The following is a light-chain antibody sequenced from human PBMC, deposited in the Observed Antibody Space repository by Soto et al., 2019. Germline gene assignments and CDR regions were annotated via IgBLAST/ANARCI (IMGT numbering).Light chain of an antibody. Sequence: EIVLTQSPATLSLSPGESGTLSCRASQSVGSYLGWYQQRPGQTPRLLIYDASNRATDIPARFSGSGSGTDFTLTISSLEPEDFAVYSCQQRYSWPLTFGPGTKVDIK. CDR1: QSVGSY. J-gene: IGKJ3*01. CDR3: QQRYSWPLT. V-gene: IGKV3-11*01. CDR2: DAS.